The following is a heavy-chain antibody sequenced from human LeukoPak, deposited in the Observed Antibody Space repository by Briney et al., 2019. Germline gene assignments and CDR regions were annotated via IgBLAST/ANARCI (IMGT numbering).Heavy chain of an antibody. Sequence: ASVKVSCKASGYTFTSYGISWVRQAPGQGLEWMGWISAYNGNTNYAQKLQGRVTMTTDTSTSTAYMELRSLRSDDTAVYYCARDVIVVVPAAPSDYDATPSFDYWGQGTLVTVSS. CDR2: ISAYNGNT. CDR1: GYTFTSYG. V-gene: IGHV1-18*01. J-gene: IGHJ4*02. CDR3: ARDVIVVVPAAPSDYDATPSFDY. D-gene: IGHD2-2*01.